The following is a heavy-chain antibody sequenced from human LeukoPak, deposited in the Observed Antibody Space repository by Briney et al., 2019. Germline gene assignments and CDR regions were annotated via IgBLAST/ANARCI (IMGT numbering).Heavy chain of an antibody. CDR3: ARYPNPTYDSSGYNPDY. CDR1: GGSISSSSYY. CDR2: IYYSGST. V-gene: IGHV4-39*01. D-gene: IGHD3-22*01. J-gene: IGHJ4*02. Sequence: PSETLSLTCTVSGGSISSSSYYWGWIRQPPGKGLEWIGNIYYSGSTYYNPSLKSRVTISVDTSKNQFSLNLNPVTAADTAVYYCARYPNPTYDSSGYNPDYWGQGTLVTVSS.